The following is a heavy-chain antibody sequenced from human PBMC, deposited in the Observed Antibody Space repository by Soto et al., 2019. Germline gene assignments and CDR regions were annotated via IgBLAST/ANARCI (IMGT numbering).Heavy chain of an antibody. V-gene: IGHV4-34*01. D-gene: IGHD3-10*01. CDR2: INHSGST. Sequence: SETLSLTCAVYGGSFSGYYWSWIRQPPGKGLEWIGEINHSGSTNYNPSLKSRVTISVDTSKNQFSLKLSSVTAADTAVYYCASGIVRSYYGSGGYWGYFDYWGQGTLVTVSS. CDR3: ASGIVRSYYGSGGYWGYFDY. J-gene: IGHJ4*02. CDR1: GGSFSGYY.